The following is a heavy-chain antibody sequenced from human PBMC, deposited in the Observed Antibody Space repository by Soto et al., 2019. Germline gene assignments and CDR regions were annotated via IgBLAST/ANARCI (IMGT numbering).Heavy chain of an antibody. J-gene: IGHJ3*02. V-gene: IGHV3-21*01. CDR2: ISSSSSYI. D-gene: IGHD3-3*01. CDR3: ARDRYDFWSGYYNSGAFDI. Sequence: GGSLRLSCAASGFTFSSYSMNWVRQAPGKGLEWVSSISSSSSYIYYADSVKGRFTISRDNAKNSLYLQMNSLRAEDTAVYYCARDRYDFWSGYYNSGAFDIWGQGTMVTVSS. CDR1: GFTFSSYS.